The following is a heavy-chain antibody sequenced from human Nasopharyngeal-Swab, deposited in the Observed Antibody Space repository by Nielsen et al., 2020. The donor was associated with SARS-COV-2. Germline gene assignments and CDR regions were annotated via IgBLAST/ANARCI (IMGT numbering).Heavy chain of an antibody. Sequence: GESLKISCAASGFALSSYWMHWVRQTPGKGLVWVSRLHSDGTSTRYADSVKGRFTISRDNAKNTLFLQMNSLRADDTAVYYCARGVNPPPDYWGQGTLVIVSS. CDR3: ARGVNPPPDY. J-gene: IGHJ4*02. D-gene: IGHD1-14*01. CDR2: LHSDGTST. CDR1: GFALSSYW. V-gene: IGHV3-74*01.